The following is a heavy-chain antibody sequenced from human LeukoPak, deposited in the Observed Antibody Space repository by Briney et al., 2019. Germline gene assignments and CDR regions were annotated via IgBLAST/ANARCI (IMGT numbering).Heavy chain of an antibody. D-gene: IGHD6-19*01. J-gene: IGHJ5*02. CDR2: IYYSGST. CDR1: GFTFSSYS. CDR3: ARSVGSGWFDP. V-gene: IGHV4-59*08. Sequence: PGGSLRLSCAASGFTFSSYSMNWIRQPPGKGLEWIGYIYYSGSTNYNPSLKSRVTISVDTSKNQFSLKLSSVTAADTAVYYCARSVGSGWFDPWGQGTLVTVSS.